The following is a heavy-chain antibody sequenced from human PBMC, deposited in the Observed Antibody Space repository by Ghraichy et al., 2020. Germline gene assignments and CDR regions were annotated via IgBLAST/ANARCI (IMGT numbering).Heavy chain of an antibody. Sequence: SGPTLVKPTQTLTLTCTFSGFSLSTSGVRVSWIRQPPGKALEWLARIDWDDDKFYSTSLKTRLTISKDTSKNQVVLTMTNMDPVDTATYFCARATQRGNYFDHWGQGTLVTVSS. J-gene: IGHJ4*02. D-gene: IGHD2-15*01. CDR2: IDWDDDK. CDR3: ARATQRGNYFDH. V-gene: IGHV2-70*04. CDR1: GFSLSTSGVR.